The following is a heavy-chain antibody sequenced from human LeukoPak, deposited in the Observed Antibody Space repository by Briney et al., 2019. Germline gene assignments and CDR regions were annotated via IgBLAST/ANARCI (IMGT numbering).Heavy chain of an antibody. D-gene: IGHD6-19*01. CDR2: IYYSGST. V-gene: IGHV4-59*08. CDR1: GGSISSYY. J-gene: IGHJ4*02. Sequence: PSETLSLTCTVSGGSISSYYWSWLRQPPGKGLEWIGYIYYSGSTNYNPSLESRVTISVDTSENQFSLKLSSVTAADTAVYYCARQWSRSSHFDHWGQGTLVTVSS. CDR3: ARQWSRSSHFDH.